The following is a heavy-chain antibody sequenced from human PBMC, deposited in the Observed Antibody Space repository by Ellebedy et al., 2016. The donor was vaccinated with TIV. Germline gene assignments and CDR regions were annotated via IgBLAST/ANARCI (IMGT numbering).Heavy chain of an antibody. V-gene: IGHV4-30-4*01. Sequence: SETLSLTCTVSGGSISSGDYYWSWIRQPPGKGLEWIGYIYDSGITYYNPSLKSRITISVDTSNNQFSLKLSPVTAADTAVYYCARFPEDYFYGMDVWGQGTTVTVSS. J-gene: IGHJ6*02. CDR3: ARFPEDYFYGMDV. CDR1: GGSISSGDYY. CDR2: IYDSGIT.